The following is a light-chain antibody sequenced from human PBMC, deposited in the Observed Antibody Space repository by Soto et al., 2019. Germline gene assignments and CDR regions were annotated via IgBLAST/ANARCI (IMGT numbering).Light chain of an antibody. J-gene: IGLJ2*01. CDR2: EVS. CDR3: SSYTSSNTLV. CDR1: SSDVGVYNY. V-gene: IGLV2-14*01. Sequence: QPALTQPASVSGSPGQSITISCTGTSSDVGVYNYVSWYQQHPGKAPKLMIYEVSNRPSGVSNRFSGSKSGNTASLTISGLQAEDEADYYCSSYTSSNTLVFGGGTKLTVL.